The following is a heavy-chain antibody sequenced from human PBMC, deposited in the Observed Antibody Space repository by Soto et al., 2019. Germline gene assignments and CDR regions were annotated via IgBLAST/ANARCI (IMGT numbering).Heavy chain of an antibody. V-gene: IGHV6-1*01. CDR3: ARDDGPRTTRRFAP. CDR2: TYYYRSKWYN. Sequence: PSQTLSLTCAISGDSVSSNSAAWNWIRQSPSRGLEWLGRTYYYRSKWYNDYAVSVKSRITINPDTSRNQFSLQLNSVTPEDTAVYFCARDDGPRTTRRFAPWGQGTQVTVSS. CDR1: GDSVSSNSAA. J-gene: IGHJ5*02. D-gene: IGHD1-1*01.